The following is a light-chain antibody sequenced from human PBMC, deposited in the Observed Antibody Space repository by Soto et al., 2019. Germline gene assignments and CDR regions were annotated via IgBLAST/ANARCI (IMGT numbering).Light chain of an antibody. Sequence: QSVLTQPRSVSGSPGQSITISCTGTSSDVGSYNLVSWYQQHPGKAPKLMIYEVSQRPSGVSNRFSGSKSGNTASLTISGLQAEDEADYYCCSYAGSSTLVVFGGGTKLTVL. CDR1: SSDVGSYNL. J-gene: IGLJ2*01. CDR3: CSYAGSSTLVV. V-gene: IGLV2-23*02. CDR2: EVS.